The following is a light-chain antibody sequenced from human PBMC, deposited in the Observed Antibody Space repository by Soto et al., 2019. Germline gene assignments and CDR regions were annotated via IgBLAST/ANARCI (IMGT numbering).Light chain of an antibody. CDR3: QQYNSYPWT. CDR1: QSISSW. CDR2: KAS. J-gene: IGKJ2*02. V-gene: IGKV1-5*03. Sequence: DLPMTQSPSTLSASVGDRVTITCRASQSISSWLAWYQQKPGKAPKLLIFKASSLESGVPSRFSGSGSGTEFTLTISSLQPADSATYYCQQYNSYPWTFGQGTKLEIK.